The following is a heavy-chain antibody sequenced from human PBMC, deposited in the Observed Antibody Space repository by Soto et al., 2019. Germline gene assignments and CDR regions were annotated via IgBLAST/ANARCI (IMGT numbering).Heavy chain of an antibody. CDR2: INHTGDS. V-gene: IGHV4-34*01. Sequence: QVHLQQWGAGLLKPSETLSLTCGVYGGSFGTSYWAWIRQSPEKDLEWIGEINHTGDSNYNPSPQMRVTISLDMSENQFSLKLTPVAAADTAVYYCARGTRFPDAFDIWGQGTPVIVSS. CDR1: GGSFGTSY. CDR3: ARGTRFPDAFDI. J-gene: IGHJ3*02.